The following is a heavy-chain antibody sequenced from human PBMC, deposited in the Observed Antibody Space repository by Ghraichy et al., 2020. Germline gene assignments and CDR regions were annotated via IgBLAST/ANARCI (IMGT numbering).Heavy chain of an antibody. J-gene: IGHJ6*02. CDR1: GFTFANSV. V-gene: IGHV3-23*01. D-gene: IGHD3-9*01. CDR2: ISGSGNNP. Sequence: ESLNISCVASGFTFANSVMTWVRQPPGKGLEWVSSISGSGNNPSYADSVKGRFTISRDNSKNTLYLQMTTLRAEDAAVYYCAKPDPRLGITGWAYNMDVWGQGTTVTVSS. CDR3: AKPDPRLGITGWAYNMDV.